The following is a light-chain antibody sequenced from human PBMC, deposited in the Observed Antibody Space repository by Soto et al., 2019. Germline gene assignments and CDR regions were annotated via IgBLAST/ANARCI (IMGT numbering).Light chain of an antibody. CDR2: DVS. Sequence: SHMTHSPSPLTASLGYTVTITCRSSQSIITWLTWYQQRPGKAPRRLIYDVSSLECGVPARFSGSGSGTDFTLKISSVEAEDVGVYYCMQGANWPKTFGQGTQVDIK. CDR1: QSIITW. V-gene: IGKV1-5*01. J-gene: IGKJ1*01. CDR3: MQGANWPKT.